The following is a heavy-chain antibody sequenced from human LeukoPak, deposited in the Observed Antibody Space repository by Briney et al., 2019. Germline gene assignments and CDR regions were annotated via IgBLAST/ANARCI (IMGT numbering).Heavy chain of an antibody. D-gene: IGHD6-19*01. Sequence: GGSLRLSCATSGLTFSSYSMNWVRQAPGRGLEWVSSVTTSSSYIYYADSVKGRFTSSRDNAKNSLYLQMNSLRAEDTAVYYCARVHSSGQLETFDYWGQGTLVTVSS. CDR3: ARVHSSGQLETFDY. CDR2: VTTSSSYI. J-gene: IGHJ4*02. CDR1: GLTFSSYS. V-gene: IGHV3-21*01.